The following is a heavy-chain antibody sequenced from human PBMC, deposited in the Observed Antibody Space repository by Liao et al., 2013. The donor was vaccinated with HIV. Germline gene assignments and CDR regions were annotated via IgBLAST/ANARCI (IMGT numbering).Heavy chain of an antibody. Sequence: QVQLQESGPGVVKPSETLSLTCTVSGGSISSSSYYWGWIRQPPGKGLEWIGSIYYSGSTYYNPSLKSRVTISVDTSKNQFSLKLSSVTAADTAVYYCARDADFHVYWGQGTLVTVSS. CDR1: GGSISSSSYY. J-gene: IGHJ4*02. CDR3: ARDADFHVY. D-gene: IGHD2/OR15-2a*01. CDR2: IYYSGST. V-gene: IGHV4-39*07.